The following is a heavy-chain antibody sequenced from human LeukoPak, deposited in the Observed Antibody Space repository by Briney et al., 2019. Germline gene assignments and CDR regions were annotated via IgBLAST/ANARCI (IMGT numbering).Heavy chain of an antibody. J-gene: IGHJ4*02. CDR2: ISYDGSNK. CDR3: ARGGGCSSTSCYLPFDY. CDR1: GFTFSSYA. D-gene: IGHD2-2*01. Sequence: PGGSLRLSCAASGFTFSSYAMHWVRQAPGKGLEWVAVISYDGSNKYYADSVKGRFTISRDNSKNTLYLQMNSQRAEDTAVYYCARGGGCSSTSCYLPFDYWGQGALVTVSS. V-gene: IGHV3-30*04.